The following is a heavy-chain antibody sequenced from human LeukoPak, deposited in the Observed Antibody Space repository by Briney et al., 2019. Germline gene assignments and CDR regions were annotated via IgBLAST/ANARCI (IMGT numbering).Heavy chain of an antibody. CDR3: ARAGYCSGGSCYGKDY. V-gene: IGHV3-33*01. CDR2: IWYDGSNK. Sequence: QTGGSLRLSCAASGSTFSSYGMHWVRQAPGKGLEWVAVIWYDGSNKYYADSVKGRFTISRDNSKNTLYLRMNSLRAEDTAVYYCARAGYCSGGSCYGKDYWGQGTLVTVSS. CDR1: GSTFSSYG. D-gene: IGHD2-15*01. J-gene: IGHJ4*02.